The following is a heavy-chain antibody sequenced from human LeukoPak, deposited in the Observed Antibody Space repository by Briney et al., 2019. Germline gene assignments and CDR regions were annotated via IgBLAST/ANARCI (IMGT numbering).Heavy chain of an antibody. D-gene: IGHD3-10*01. CDR3: AKEFDDYYGSGSLPFDY. V-gene: IGHV3-30*18. Sequence: TGGSLRLSCAASGFTFSSYGMHWVRQAPGKGLEWVAVISYDGSNKYYADSVKGRFTISRDNSKNMLYLQMNSLRAEDTAVYYCAKEFDDYYGSGSLPFDYWGQGTLVTVSS. J-gene: IGHJ4*02. CDR1: GFTFSSYG. CDR2: ISYDGSNK.